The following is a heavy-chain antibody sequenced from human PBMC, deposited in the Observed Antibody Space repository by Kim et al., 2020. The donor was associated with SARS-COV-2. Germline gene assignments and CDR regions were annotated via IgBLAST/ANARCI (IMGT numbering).Heavy chain of an antibody. Sequence: GGSLRLSCAASGFTFSSYAMHWVRQAPGKGLEWVAVISYDGSNKYYADSVKGRFTISRDNSKNTLYLQMNSLRAEDTAVYYCARDPGSWSWFDPWGQGTLVTVSS. D-gene: IGHD2-15*01. CDR3: ARDPGSWSWFDP. CDR2: ISYDGSNK. V-gene: IGHV3-30-3*01. CDR1: GFTFSSYA. J-gene: IGHJ5*02.